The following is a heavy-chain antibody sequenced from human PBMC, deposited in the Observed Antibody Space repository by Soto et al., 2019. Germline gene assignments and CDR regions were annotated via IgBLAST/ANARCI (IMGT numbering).Heavy chain of an antibody. J-gene: IGHJ4*02. CDR3: ARPLSAVAGRPLHN. Sequence: PGGSLRLSCGASGFTVSTNSFTWVRQAPGKGLEWVSVIYSGGNSYYADSVKGRFSISRDNSKNTLYLQMNSLRAEDTAVYYCARPLSAVAGRPLHNWGQGTLVTVSS. CDR2: IYSGGNS. V-gene: IGHV3-53*01. D-gene: IGHD6-19*01. CDR1: GFTVSTNS.